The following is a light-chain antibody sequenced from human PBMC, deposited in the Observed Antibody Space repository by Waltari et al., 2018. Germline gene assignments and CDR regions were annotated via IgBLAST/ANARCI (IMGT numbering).Light chain of an antibody. V-gene: IGKV1-5*03. Sequence: DVQLTHSPSTLSASVGDRVTITCRASESVKNNLAWYQHQPGKAPKVLVHKASRLESGVPSRFSGSGYGTVFTLTISSLEPDDFATYYCHQYNTLPLTFGGGTKVEIK. J-gene: IGKJ4*01. CDR1: ESVKNN. CDR2: KAS. CDR3: HQYNTLPLT.